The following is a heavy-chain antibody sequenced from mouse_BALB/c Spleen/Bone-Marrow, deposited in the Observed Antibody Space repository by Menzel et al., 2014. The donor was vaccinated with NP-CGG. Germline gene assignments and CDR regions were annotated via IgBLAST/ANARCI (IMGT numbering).Heavy chain of an antibody. J-gene: IGHJ2*01. CDR3: ARGRDYYGNYFDY. CDR1: GYSITSRYY. D-gene: IGHD1-1*01. CDR2: INYAGSD. V-gene: IGHV3-6*02. Sequence: EVQVVESGPGLVKPSQSLSLTCSVTGYSITSRYYWNWIRQFPGNKLHWMGYINYAGSDNYNPSLKNRISITRDTSKNQFFLKLNSVTTEDTATYYCARGRDYYGNYFDYWGQGTTLTVSS.